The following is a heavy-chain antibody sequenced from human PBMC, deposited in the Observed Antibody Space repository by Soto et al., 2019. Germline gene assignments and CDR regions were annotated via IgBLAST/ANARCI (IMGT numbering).Heavy chain of an antibody. J-gene: IGHJ4*02. CDR3: ARSTYYYGSYYFDY. D-gene: IGHD3-10*01. CDR2: IGTAGDT. V-gene: IGHV3-13*01. Sequence: EVQLVESGGGLVQPGGSLRLSCAASGFTFSSYDMHWVRQATGKGLEWVSAIGTAGDTYYPGSVKGRFTISRENAKNSLYLQMKSLRAGDTAVYYCARSTYYYGSYYFDYWAREPWSPSPQ. CDR1: GFTFSSYD.